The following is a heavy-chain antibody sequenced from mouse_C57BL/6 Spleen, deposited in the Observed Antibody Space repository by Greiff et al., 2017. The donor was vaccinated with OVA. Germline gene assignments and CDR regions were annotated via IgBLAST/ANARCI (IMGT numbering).Heavy chain of an antibody. CDR3: AKSGGSSPYWYFDV. CDR2: IWRGGST. Sequence: QVQLQQSGPGLVQPSQSLSITCTVSGFSLTSYGVHWVRQSPGKGLEWLGVIWRGGSTDYNAAFMSRLSITKDNSKSQVFFKMNSLQADDTAIYYCAKSGGSSPYWYFDVWGTGTTVTVSS. CDR1: GFSLTSYG. V-gene: IGHV2-5*01. J-gene: IGHJ1*03. D-gene: IGHD1-1*01.